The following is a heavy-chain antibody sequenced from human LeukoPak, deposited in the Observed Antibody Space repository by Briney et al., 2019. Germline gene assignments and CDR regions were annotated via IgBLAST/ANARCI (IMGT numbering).Heavy chain of an antibody. CDR1: GDTFNLFA. D-gene: IGHD3-10*01. V-gene: IGHV1-69*11. Sequence: GASVKVSCKASGDTFNLFAISWVRQAPGQGLEWMGRIIPILERVNYAQRFQDRVTISADESTSTAYMELSSLRSEDTAVYYCARDQVVRGVMPWGQGTLVTVSS. CDR3: ARDQVVRGVMP. J-gene: IGHJ5*02. CDR2: IIPILERV.